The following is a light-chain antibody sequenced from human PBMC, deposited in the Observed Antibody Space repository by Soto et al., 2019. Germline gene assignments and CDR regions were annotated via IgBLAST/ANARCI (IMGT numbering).Light chain of an antibody. CDR2: TTN. Sequence: QSVLTQPHSASGTPGQRVTISCSGSSSNIGTSSVHWFQQLPGTAPKLLISTTNQRPSGVPELSSGSKSGTSAPLAISGLQSEDEADYYCAAWDDSLNGHVFGTGTKVTVL. CDR1: SSNIGTSS. J-gene: IGLJ1*01. V-gene: IGLV1-44*01. CDR3: AAWDDSLNGHV.